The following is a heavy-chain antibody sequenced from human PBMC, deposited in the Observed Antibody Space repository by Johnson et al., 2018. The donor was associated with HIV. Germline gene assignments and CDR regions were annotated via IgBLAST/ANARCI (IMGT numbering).Heavy chain of an antibody. V-gene: IGHV3-53*01. CDR2: IYSGGST. Sequence: VQLVESGGGLIQPGGSLRLSCAASGFTVSSNYMSWVRQAPGKGLEWVSVIYSGGSTYYADSVKGRFTISRDNSKNMLHLQMNSLRVEDTAVYYCAREIRGYSYGSWYAFDIWGRGTMVTVSS. CDR1: GFTVSSNY. J-gene: IGHJ3*02. D-gene: IGHD5-18*01. CDR3: AREIRGYSYGSWYAFDI.